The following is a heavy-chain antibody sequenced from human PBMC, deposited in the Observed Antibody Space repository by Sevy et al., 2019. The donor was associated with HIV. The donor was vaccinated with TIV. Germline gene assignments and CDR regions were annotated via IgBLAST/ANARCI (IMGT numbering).Heavy chain of an antibody. V-gene: IGHV3-30*14. CDR3: ARDLEVSNWRVVGAFDM. CDR2: ISHDGDNK. D-gene: IGHD3-3*01. J-gene: IGHJ3*02. CDR1: GFKFNGHG. Sequence: GGSLRLSCVAPGFKFNGHGIHWVRQAPGKGLQWVAGISHDGDNKIYGDSVKGRFSISGDQSKNTVYLQMGTLTPEDTAMYYCARDLEVSNWRVVGAFDMWGLGTLVTVSS.